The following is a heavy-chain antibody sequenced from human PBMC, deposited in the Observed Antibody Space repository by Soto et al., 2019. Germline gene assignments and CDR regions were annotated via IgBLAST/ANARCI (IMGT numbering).Heavy chain of an antibody. Sequence: PSETLSLTCAVCGGSFSGYYWSWIRQPPGKGLEWIGEINHSGSTNYNPSLKSRVTISVDTSKNQFSLKLSSVTAADTAVYYCAKPGEYCSGGSCYPYYGMDVWGQGTTVTVSS. D-gene: IGHD2-15*01. V-gene: IGHV4-34*01. J-gene: IGHJ6*02. CDR2: INHSGST. CDR1: GGSFSGYY. CDR3: AKPGEYCSGGSCYPYYGMDV.